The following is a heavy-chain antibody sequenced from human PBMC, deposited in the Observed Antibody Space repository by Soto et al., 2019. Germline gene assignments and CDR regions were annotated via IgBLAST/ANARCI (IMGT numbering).Heavy chain of an antibody. CDR2: TYYTSKWNY. V-gene: IGHV6-1*01. CDR1: GDSVSSNNVA. CDR3: ARGRNSAFDY. D-gene: IGHD5-18*01. Sequence: QVQLQQSGPGLVKPSQTLSLTCAISGDSVSSNNVAWNWVRQSPSRGLEWLGRTYYTSKWNYDYAGSVTSRIIVAPDTSKNQFSLHVTCVTPEDTAVYYCARGRNSAFDYWGQGTLVSGSS. J-gene: IGHJ4*02.